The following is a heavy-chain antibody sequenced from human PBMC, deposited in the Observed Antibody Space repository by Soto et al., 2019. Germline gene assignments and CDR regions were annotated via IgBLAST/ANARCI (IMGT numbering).Heavy chain of an antibody. CDR3: TLGSQPNWHYFYGVEV. CDR2: SRNKANSYST. V-gene: IGHV3-72*01. J-gene: IGHJ6*02. Sequence: EVQLVESGGGLVQPGGSLRLSCAASGFTFSDQYMDWVRQAPGKGLEWVGRSRNKANSYSTEYAASVKGRFTISRDDSKNSLLLQMNNLNFEDTAVYYCTLGSQPNWHYFYGVEVWGQGTTVTVSS. D-gene: IGHD3-10*01. CDR1: GFTFSDQY.